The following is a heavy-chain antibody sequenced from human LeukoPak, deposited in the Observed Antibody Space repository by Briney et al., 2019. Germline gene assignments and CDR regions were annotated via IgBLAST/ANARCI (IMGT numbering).Heavy chain of an antibody. CDR1: GYTFTSYA. D-gene: IGHD1-1*01. J-gene: IGHJ5*02. Sequence: GASVKVSCKASGYTFTSYAMNWVRQAPGQGLEWMGWINTNTGNPTYAQGFTGRFVFSLDTSVSTAYLQICSLKAEDTAVYYCARDFRPDNFNWFDPWGQGTLVTVSS. CDR3: ARDFRPDNFNWFDP. CDR2: INTNTGNP. V-gene: IGHV7-4-1*01.